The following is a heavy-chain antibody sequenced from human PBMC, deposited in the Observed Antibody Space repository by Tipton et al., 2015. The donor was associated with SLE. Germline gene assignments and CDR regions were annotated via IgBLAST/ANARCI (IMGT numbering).Heavy chain of an antibody. D-gene: IGHD3-16*01. CDR3: ARGIMGDHDD. Sequence: TLSLTCAVYGGSFSGYYCSWIRQPPGKGLEWIGEINHSGSTNCNPSLKSRVTISVDTSKNQFSLKVSSVTAADTAVYYCARGIMGDHDDWGQGGLVTVAS. CDR2: INHSGST. V-gene: IGHV4-34*01. CDR1: GGSFSGYY. J-gene: IGHJ4*02.